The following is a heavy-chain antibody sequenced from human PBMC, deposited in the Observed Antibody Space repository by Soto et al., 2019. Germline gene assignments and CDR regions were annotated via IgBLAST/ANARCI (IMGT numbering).Heavy chain of an antibody. V-gene: IGHV1-3*01. D-gene: IGHD3-10*01. CDR2: INAGNGNT. Sequence: ASVKVSCKASGYTFTSYTMHWVRQAPGQRLEWMGWINAGNGNTKYSQKFQGRVTITRDTSASTAYMEPSSLRSEDTAVYYCARGLTMVRGVILDAFDIWGQGTMVTVSS. J-gene: IGHJ3*02. CDR1: GYTFTSYT. CDR3: ARGLTMVRGVILDAFDI.